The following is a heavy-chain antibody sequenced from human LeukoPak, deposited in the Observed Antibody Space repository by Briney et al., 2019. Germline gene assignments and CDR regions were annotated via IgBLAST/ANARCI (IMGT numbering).Heavy chain of an antibody. CDR3: AKDYGLDY. CDR2: TSGSASST. V-gene: IGHV3-23*01. Sequence: GGSLRLSCAASGFTFSSYAMNWVRQAPGKGLEWVSSTSGSASSTYYADSVKGRFTISRDNSKNTLFLQMNSLRAEDTAVYYCAKDYGLDYWGQGTLVTVSS. D-gene: IGHD4-17*01. J-gene: IGHJ4*02. CDR1: GFTFSSYA.